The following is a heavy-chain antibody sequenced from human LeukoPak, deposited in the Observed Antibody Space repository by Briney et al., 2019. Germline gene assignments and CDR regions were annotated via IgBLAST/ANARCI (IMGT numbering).Heavy chain of an antibody. CDR1: GYSINNYW. V-gene: IGHV5-51*01. J-gene: IGHJ4*02. Sequence: GESLQISCQGSGYSINNYWIGWVRQMPGKGLEWMGIIYPADSDIRYSPSFQGQVTISADKSISTAYLQWSSLKASDTAMYYCARQEYCSGGSCQSSLTFDYWGQGTLVTVSS. CDR3: ARQEYCSGGSCQSSLTFDY. D-gene: IGHD2-15*01. CDR2: IYPADSDI.